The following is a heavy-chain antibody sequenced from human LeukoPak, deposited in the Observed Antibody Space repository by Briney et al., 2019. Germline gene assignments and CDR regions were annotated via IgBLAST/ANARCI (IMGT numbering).Heavy chain of an antibody. CDR3: ARIYLGAFDI. J-gene: IGHJ3*02. CDR2: ITPIFGTA. CDR1: GGTFSSYA. D-gene: IGHD3-16*01. Sequence: SVKVSCKASGGTFSSYAISWVRQAPGQGLEWMGRITPIFGTANYAQKFQGRVTITTDESTSTAYMELSSLRSEDTAVYYCARIYLGAFDIWGQGTMVTVSS. V-gene: IGHV1-69*05.